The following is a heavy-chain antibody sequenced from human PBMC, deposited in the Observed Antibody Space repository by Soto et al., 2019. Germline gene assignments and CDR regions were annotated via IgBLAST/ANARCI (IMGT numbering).Heavy chain of an antibody. J-gene: IGHJ4*02. CDR2: IYYSGST. Sequence: PSETLSLTCTVSGGSISSGDYYWSWIRQPPGKGLEWIGYIYYSGSTYYNPSLKSRVTISVDTSKNQFSLKLSSVTAADTAVYYCARGRGYSYDFYYFDYWGQGTLVTVSS. V-gene: IGHV4-30-4*01. CDR3: ARGRGYSYDFYYFDY. D-gene: IGHD5-18*01. CDR1: GGSISSGDYY.